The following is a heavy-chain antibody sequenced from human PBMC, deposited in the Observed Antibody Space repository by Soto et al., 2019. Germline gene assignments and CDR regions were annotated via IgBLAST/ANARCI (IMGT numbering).Heavy chain of an antibody. D-gene: IGHD3-10*01. V-gene: IGHV4-34*01. CDR1: GGSFSSYY. CDR2: INRIGSA. CDR3: ARGGVDMIRGITGKRTWLDP. Sequence: QVQLQQWGDGLLKPSETLSLTCAVYGGSFSSYYWNWIRQSPGKGLEWIGDINRIGSANYNPSLTGRVTMSVDSSKNQFYLRLTSVTAADTAMYYCARGGVDMIRGITGKRTWLDPWGQGTLVIGS. J-gene: IGHJ5*02.